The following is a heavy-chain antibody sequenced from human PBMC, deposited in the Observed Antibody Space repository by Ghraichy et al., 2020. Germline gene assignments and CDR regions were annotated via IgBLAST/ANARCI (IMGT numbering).Heavy chain of an antibody. CDR3: ATSFYDSSGYRH. D-gene: IGHD3-22*01. V-gene: IGHV3-15*01. CDR2: IKTKSDGGTV. Sequence: GSLRLSCVASGFTFNNAWMSWVRQAPGKGLEWVGRIKTKSDGGTVDHAMSVKGRFTVSRDDSENTLFLQMNNLKDEDTGMYFCATSFYDSSGYRHWGQGTLVTVSS. J-gene: IGHJ4*02. CDR1: GFTFNNAW.